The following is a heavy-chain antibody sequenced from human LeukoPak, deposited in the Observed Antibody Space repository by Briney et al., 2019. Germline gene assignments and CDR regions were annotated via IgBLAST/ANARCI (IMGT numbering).Heavy chain of an antibody. V-gene: IGHV3-11*01. CDR2: ISSASSTM. J-gene: IGHJ4*02. D-gene: IGHD3-22*01. Sequence: PGGSLRLSCAASGFTFSAYYMSWIRQAPGKGPEWVSYISSASSTMYYADSVRSRFTISRDNAKNSLYLQMNSLRAEDTAVYYCAKRGYDSSGYYYFDYWGQGTLVTVSS. CDR3: AKRGYDSSGYYYFDY. CDR1: GFTFSAYY.